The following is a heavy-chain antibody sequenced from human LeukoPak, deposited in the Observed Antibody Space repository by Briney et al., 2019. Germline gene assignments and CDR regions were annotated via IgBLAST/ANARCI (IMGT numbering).Heavy chain of an antibody. CDR2: IYPSDSDI. V-gene: IGHV5-51*01. CDR3: ARRAVVIGVGYFDY. Sequence: GASRQISGEGAGSIFTTYWIGGGRELRGKGLEGMGIIYPSDSDIRISPSFQGQVTISVDKSINTAYLQWSSLKASDTAIYYCARRAVVIGVGYFDYWGQGTLVTVSS. D-gene: IGHD4-23*01. J-gene: IGHJ4*02. CDR1: GSIFTTYW.